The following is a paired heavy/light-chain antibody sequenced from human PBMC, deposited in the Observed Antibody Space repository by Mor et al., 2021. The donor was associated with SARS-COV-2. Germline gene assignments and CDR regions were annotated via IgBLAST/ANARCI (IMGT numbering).Heavy chain of an antibody. V-gene: IGHV4-39*01. D-gene: IGHD6-6*01. CDR2: IYYSGST. Sequence: QLQLQESGPGLVKPSETLSLTCTVSGGSISSSDYYWGWIRQPPGKGLEWIGSIYYSGSTYYNSSLKSRVTMSVDTSKNQFSLKLSSVAAADTAVYYCARLIEYYSSSGCWGQGTLVTVSS. J-gene: IGHJ4*02. CDR3: ARLIEYYSSSGC. CDR1: GGSISSSDYY.
Light chain of an antibody. J-gene: IGLJ3*02. CDR3: QTWGSGLWV. CDR2: VNSDGSH. Sequence: QLVLTQSPSASASLGASVKLTCTLSSGHSSYTIAWHQQQPEKGPRYLMKVNSDGSHSKGDGIPDRFSGSSSGAERYLIISSLQSEDEADYYCQTWGSGLWVFGGGTKLTVL. CDR1: SGHSSYT. V-gene: IGLV4-69*01.